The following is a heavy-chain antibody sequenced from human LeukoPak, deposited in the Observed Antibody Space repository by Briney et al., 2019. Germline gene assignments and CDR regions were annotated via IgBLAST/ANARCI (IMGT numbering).Heavy chain of an antibody. CDR3: VRPREIRSGSHYYFDY. V-gene: IGHV5-51*01. D-gene: IGHD3-3*01. Sequence: KNGESLKISCKASGYSFTTYWIGWVRQVPGKGLEWVGIIYPADSTAKYSPSFQGQVTISVDKSISTAYLQWSSLEASDTAMYYCVRPREIRSGSHYYFDYWGQGTLVTVFS. CDR1: GYSFTTYW. J-gene: IGHJ4*02. CDR2: IYPADSTA.